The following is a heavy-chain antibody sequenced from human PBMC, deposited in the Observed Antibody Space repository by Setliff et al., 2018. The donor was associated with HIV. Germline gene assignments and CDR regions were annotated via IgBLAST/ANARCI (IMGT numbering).Heavy chain of an antibody. D-gene: IGHD5-18*01. J-gene: IGHJ6*03. Sequence: ASVKVSCKASGYTFTSYGINWVRQAPGQGLEWMGWISAYNGDTHYAQKLQGRVTMTTDTSTTTAYMELRGLRSDDTAMYFCARDPRSGYDSDTAMVTVYYYYMDVWGKGTTVTVSS. CDR1: GYTFTSYG. V-gene: IGHV1-18*01. CDR2: ISAYNGDT. CDR3: ARDPRSGYDSDTAMVTVYYYYMDV.